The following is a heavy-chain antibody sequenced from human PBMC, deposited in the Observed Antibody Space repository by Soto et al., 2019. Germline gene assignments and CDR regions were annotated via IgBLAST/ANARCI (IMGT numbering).Heavy chain of an antibody. J-gene: IGHJ6*02. Sequence: LRLSCAASGFAFSSYAIHWVRQAPGKGLEWVGAISYDGANKYYTDSVKGRFTISRDNSKNTLYLQMNSLRVEDTAVYYCARGRDYYYAMDVWGQGTTVTVSS. CDR3: ARGRDYYYAMDV. V-gene: IGHV3-30-3*01. CDR1: GFAFSSYA. CDR2: ISYDGANK.